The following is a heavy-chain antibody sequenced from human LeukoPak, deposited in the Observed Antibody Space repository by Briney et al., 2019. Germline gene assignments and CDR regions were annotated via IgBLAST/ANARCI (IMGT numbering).Heavy chain of an antibody. Sequence: ASVKVSCKASGYTFTSYGISWVRQAPGQGLEWMGWISAYNGNTNYAQKLQGRVTMTTDTSTSTAYMELRSLRSDDTAVYYCARDKTIFGGANWFDPWGQGTLVTVSS. CDR3: ARDKTIFGGANWFDP. D-gene: IGHD3-3*01. J-gene: IGHJ5*02. CDR2: ISAYNGNT. CDR1: GYTFTSYG. V-gene: IGHV1-18*01.